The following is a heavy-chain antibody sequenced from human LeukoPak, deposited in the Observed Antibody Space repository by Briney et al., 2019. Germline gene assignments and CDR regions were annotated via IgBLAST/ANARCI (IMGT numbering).Heavy chain of an antibody. V-gene: IGHV3-48*01. CDR3: ARDQMDYDFWSGYYIHYFDY. J-gene: IGHJ4*02. Sequence: GGSLRLSCAASGFTFSSYSMNWVRQAPGKGLEWVSYISSSSSTIYYADSVKGRFTISRDNAKNSLYLQMNSLRAEDTAVYYCARDQMDYDFWSGYYIHYFDYWGQGTLVTVSS. D-gene: IGHD3-3*01. CDR2: ISSSSSTI. CDR1: GFTFSSYS.